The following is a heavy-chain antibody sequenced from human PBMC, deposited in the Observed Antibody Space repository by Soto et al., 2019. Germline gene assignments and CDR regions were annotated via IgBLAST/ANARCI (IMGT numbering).Heavy chain of an antibody. V-gene: IGHV1-46*01. CDR2: INPSGGST. D-gene: IGHD6-6*01. CDR3: ARTAPRYSSSYSYYFDY. Sequence: ASVKVSCKASGYTFTSYYMHWVRQAPGQGLEWMGIINPSGGSTSYAQKFQGRVTMTRDTSTSTVYMELSSLRSEDTAVYYCARTAPRYSSSYSYYFDYWGQGTLVTSPQ. J-gene: IGHJ4*02. CDR1: GYTFTSYY.